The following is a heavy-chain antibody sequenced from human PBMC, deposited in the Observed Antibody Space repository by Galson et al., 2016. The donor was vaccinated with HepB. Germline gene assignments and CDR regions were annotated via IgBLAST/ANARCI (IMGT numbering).Heavy chain of an antibody. CDR3: AKDLGRAYTGYDPHFDC. CDR1: GFTFSRHN. J-gene: IGHJ4*02. CDR2: ISSSSDYI. V-gene: IGHV3-21*01. Sequence: SLRLSCAASGFTFSRHNMHWVRQAPGKGLEWVSSISSSSDYIYYADAVEGRFTISRDNAENSLYLQMNSLRADDTAVYYCAKDLGRAYTGYDPHFDCWAREPWSPSPQ. D-gene: IGHD5-12*01.